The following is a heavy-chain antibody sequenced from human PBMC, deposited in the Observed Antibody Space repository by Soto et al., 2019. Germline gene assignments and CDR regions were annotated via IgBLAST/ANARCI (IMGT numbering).Heavy chain of an antibody. CDR1: GGTFSSYA. J-gene: IGHJ6*02. Sequence: GASVKVSCKASGGTFSSYAISWVRQAPGQGLEWMGGIIPIFGTANYAQKFQGRVTITADKSTSTAYMELSSLRSEDTAVYHCARSSAEALTPIYYYYGMDVWGQGPTVTVSS. CDR2: IIPIFGTA. D-gene: IGHD6-19*01. CDR3: ARSSAEALTPIYYYYGMDV. V-gene: IGHV1-69*06.